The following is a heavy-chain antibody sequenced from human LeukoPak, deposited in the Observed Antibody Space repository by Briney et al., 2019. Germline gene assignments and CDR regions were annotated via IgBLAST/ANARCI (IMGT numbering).Heavy chain of an antibody. CDR2: IYHSGST. J-gene: IGHJ4*02. Sequence: PSETLSLTCAVSGGSISSSNWWSWVRQPPGKGLEWIGEIYHSGSTNYNPSLKSRVTISVDESKNQFSLKLSSVTAADTAVYYCARLYCSGGSCYYFDYWGQGTLVTVSS. V-gene: IGHV4-4*02. CDR3: ARLYCSGGSCYYFDY. D-gene: IGHD2-15*01. CDR1: GGSISSSNW.